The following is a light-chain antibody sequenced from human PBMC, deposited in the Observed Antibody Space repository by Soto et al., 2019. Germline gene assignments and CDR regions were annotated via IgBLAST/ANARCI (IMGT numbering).Light chain of an antibody. V-gene: IGKV3-20*01. CDR3: QQYGRSPYT. CDR1: QSVTTNY. CDR2: AAS. J-gene: IGKJ2*01. Sequence: EVVLTQSPATLSLSPGERATLSCRASQSVTTNYLGWYQQKPGQAPRLLIYAASSRATGIPDRFSGSGSGTDFNLTISRLEPEDFAVYYCQQYGRSPYTFGQGTKVDIK.